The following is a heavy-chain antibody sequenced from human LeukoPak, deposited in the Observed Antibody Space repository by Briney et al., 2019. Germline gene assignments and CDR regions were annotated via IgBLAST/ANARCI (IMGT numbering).Heavy chain of an antibody. CDR2: VSGGGTT. CDR3: ARAPAGHVLDF. D-gene: IGHD6-6*01. Sequence: PGGSLRLSCAASGFTISGNYMAWVRQAPVKGLEWVSVVSGGGTTDYADSVKGRFTISRDDSKNTLYLQMNSLRAEDTAAYYCARAPAGHVLDFWGQGSLVTVSS. CDR1: GFTISGNY. V-gene: IGHV3-53*01. J-gene: IGHJ4*02.